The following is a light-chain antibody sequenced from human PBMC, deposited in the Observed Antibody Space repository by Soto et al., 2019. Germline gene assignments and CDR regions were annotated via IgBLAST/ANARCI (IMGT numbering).Light chain of an antibody. CDR2: AAS. CDR3: LQYNSYPWT. Sequence: DIQMTQSPSAMSASVGDGVTITCRASQGISNYLAWFQQKPGKVPKRLMYAASSLESGVPSRFIGSGSATEFTLTISSLQPEDFATYYCLQYNSYPWTVGQETKVEIK. CDR1: QGISNY. J-gene: IGKJ1*01. V-gene: IGKV1-17*03.